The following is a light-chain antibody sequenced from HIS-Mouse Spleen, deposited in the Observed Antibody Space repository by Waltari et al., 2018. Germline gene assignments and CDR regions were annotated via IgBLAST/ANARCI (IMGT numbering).Light chain of an antibody. CDR1: SRDVGSSNL. V-gene: IGLV2-23*01. J-gene: IGLJ3*02. CDR2: DGS. Sequence: QSALTQPASVSGSPGPSITLPCTGTSRDVGSSNLVPWYQPHPGKAPKLMIYDGSKRPSGVSNRFSGSKSGNTASLTISGLQAEDEADYYCCSYAGSSTWVFGGGTKLTVL. CDR3: CSYAGSSTWV.